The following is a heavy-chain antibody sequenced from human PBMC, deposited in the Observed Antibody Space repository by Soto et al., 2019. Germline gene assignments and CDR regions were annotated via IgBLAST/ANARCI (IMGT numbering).Heavy chain of an antibody. CDR2: ISAYNGNT. CDR1: GYTFTSYG. Sequence: ASVKVSCKASGYTFTSYGISWVRQAPGQGLEWMGWISAYNGNTNYAQKLQGRVTMTTDTSTSTAYMELRSLRSDDTAVYYCARDDYCSGGSCFPNDAFDIWGQRTTVTVSS. CDR3: ARDDYCSGGSCFPNDAFDI. J-gene: IGHJ3*02. D-gene: IGHD2-15*01. V-gene: IGHV1-18*01.